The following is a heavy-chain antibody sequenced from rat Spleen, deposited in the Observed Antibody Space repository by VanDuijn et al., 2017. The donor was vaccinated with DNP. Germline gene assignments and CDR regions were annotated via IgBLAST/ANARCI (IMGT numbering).Heavy chain of an antibody. CDR3: VRGAGYVLDY. CDR1: GFNFNGFW. V-gene: IGHV4-2*01. CDR2: INKDSSTI. J-gene: IGHJ2*01. D-gene: IGHD2-3*01. Sequence: EVKLVESGGGLVQPGRSLKLSCAASGFNFNGFWMGWVRQAPGKGLEWIGEINKDSSTIHYTPSLKDKFAISRDNVRNTLYLQLTRLGSEDTAIYYCVRGAGYVLDYWGQGVMVTVSS.